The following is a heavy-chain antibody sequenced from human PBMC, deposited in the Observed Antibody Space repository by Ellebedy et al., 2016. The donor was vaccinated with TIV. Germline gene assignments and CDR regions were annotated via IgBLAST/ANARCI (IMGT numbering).Heavy chain of an antibody. CDR1: GYSFNNYG. CDR3: ATDGIRFLEWVYKYGLDV. D-gene: IGHD3-3*01. J-gene: IGHJ6*02. V-gene: IGHV1-69*04. CDR2: IIPILGIA. Sequence: AASVKVSCKASGYSFNNYGINWVRQAPGQGLEWMGRIIPILGIANYAQDFQGRVTITADRSTSTVFMELSSLTSEDTAVYYCATDGIRFLEWVYKYGLDVWGQGTTVTVSS.